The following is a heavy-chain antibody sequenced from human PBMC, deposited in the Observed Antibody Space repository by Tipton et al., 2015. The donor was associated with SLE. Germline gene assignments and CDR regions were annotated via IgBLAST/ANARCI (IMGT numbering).Heavy chain of an antibody. CDR3: ASSYDFWSGYFDY. V-gene: IGHV4-38-2*01. CDR2: IYHSGST. J-gene: IGHJ4*02. CDR1: GYSISSGYY. Sequence: TLSLTCAVSGYSISSGYYWGWIRQPPGKGLEWIGSIYHSGSTYYNPSLKSRVTISLDTSKNQFSLKLSSVTAADTAVYYCASSYDFWSGYFDYWGQGTLVTVSS. D-gene: IGHD3-3*01.